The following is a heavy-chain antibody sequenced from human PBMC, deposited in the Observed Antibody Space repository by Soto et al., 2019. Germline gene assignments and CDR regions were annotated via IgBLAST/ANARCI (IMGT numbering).Heavy chain of an antibody. CDR1: GFTFSTSS. D-gene: IGHD3-16*01. Sequence: EVQLLESGGGLVQPGGSLRLSCAASGFTFSTSSMSWVRQAPGKGLEWVSAISGDSGAIYYADSVKGRITISRDNSRDTLYLQMNSLRAEDTALYFCARGGRFTFGFDYWGQGTLISVSS. J-gene: IGHJ4*02. V-gene: IGHV3-23*01. CDR2: ISGDSGAI. CDR3: ARGGRFTFGFDY.